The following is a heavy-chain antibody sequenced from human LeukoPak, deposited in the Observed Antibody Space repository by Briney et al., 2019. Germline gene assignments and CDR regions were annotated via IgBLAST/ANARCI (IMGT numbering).Heavy chain of an antibody. CDR1: GLTFSNYG. CDR2: VWYDGTNR. Sequence: GGSLRLSCAASGLTFSNYGMHWVRQARGTGLEWVAVVWYDGTNRYYADSVKGRFTISRDNSKNTLYLQMNSLRADDTAVYFCAKDCSGGSCSYFDYWGQGTLVTVSS. J-gene: IGHJ4*02. V-gene: IGHV3-33*06. CDR3: AKDCSGGSCSYFDY. D-gene: IGHD2-15*01.